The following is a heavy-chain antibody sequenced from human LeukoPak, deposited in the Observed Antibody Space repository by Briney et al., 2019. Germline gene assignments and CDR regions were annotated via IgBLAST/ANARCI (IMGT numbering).Heavy chain of an antibody. D-gene: IGHD2-15*01. CDR2: ISGSGGST. Sequence: GGSLRLSCAASGFTFSSYAMSWVRQAPGKGLEGVSAISGSGGSTYYADDVKGRFTLSSENSKNTLYLQMNSLRAEDTAVYYCARPHQVVVVSYFDYWGQGTLVTVSS. CDR3: ARPHQVVVVSYFDY. V-gene: IGHV3-23*01. CDR1: GFTFSSYA. J-gene: IGHJ4*02.